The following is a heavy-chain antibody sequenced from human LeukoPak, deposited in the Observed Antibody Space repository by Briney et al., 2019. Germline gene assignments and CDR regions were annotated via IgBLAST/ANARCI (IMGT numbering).Heavy chain of an antibody. Sequence: SQTLSLPCTVSGGSISSGDYYWRWIRQPPGKGLEWIGYIYYSGSTYYNPSLKSRVSISLDTSKNQFSLKLSSVTAADTAVYYCARAGATVTTGEGMDVWGQGTTVTVSS. CDR3: ARAGATVTTGEGMDV. V-gene: IGHV4-30-4*01. D-gene: IGHD4-17*01. CDR1: GGSISSGDYY. J-gene: IGHJ6*02. CDR2: IYYSGST.